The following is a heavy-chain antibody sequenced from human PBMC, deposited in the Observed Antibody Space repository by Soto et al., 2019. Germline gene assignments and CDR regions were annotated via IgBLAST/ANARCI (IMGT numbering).Heavy chain of an antibody. D-gene: IGHD6-19*01. V-gene: IGHV3-9*01. Sequence: GGSLRLSCAASGFTFDDYAMHWVRQAPGKGLEWVSGISWNSGSIGYADSVKGRFTISRDNAKNSLYLQMNSLRAEDTALYYCAKAMPPGGWGLSLSFDYWGQGTLVTVSS. J-gene: IGHJ4*02. CDR2: ISWNSGSI. CDR1: GFTFDDYA. CDR3: AKAMPPGGWGLSLSFDY.